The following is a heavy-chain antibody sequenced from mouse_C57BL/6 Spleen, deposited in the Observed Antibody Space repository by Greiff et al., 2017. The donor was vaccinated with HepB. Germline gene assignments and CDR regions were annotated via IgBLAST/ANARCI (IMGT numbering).Heavy chain of an antibody. CDR2: SNPSTGGT. J-gene: IGHJ2*01. CDR3: ARTGTFDY. D-gene: IGHD4-1*01. CDR1: GYSFTGYY. V-gene: IGHV1-42*01. Sequence: EVQLQQSGPELVKPGASVKISCKASGYSFTGYYMNWVKQSPEKSLEWIGESNPSTGGTTYNQKFKAKATLTVDKSSSTAYMQLKSLTSEDSAVYYCARTGTFDYWGQGTTLTVSS.